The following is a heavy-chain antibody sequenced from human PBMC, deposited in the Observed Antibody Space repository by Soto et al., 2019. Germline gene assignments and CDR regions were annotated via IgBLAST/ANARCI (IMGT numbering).Heavy chain of an antibody. Sequence: QVQLVESGGGVVQPGRSLRLSCAASGFTFSIYGMHWVRQAPGKGLEWVALISYDRSTKFYADSVKGRFTISRDNSKSTLNLEMNSLSAEDTAVYFCSKDAKKYHYYNHGMDVWGQGTTVTVSS. CDR1: GFTFSIYG. CDR2: ISYDRSTK. CDR3: SKDAKKYHYYNHGMDV. D-gene: IGHD2-2*01. V-gene: IGHV3-30*18. J-gene: IGHJ6*02.